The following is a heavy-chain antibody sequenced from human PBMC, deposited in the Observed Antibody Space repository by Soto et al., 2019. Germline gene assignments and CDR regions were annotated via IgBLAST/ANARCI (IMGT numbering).Heavy chain of an antibody. J-gene: IGHJ4*02. CDR1: WFTFSGLR. CDR2: INQDGSEK. CDR3: ASRYLEHCFSSACSAPYDY. V-gene: IGHV3-7*05. Sequence: GAPRLPCAAPWFTFSGLRMGLVRQASSKGAGWVANINQDGSEKNYVDSVKGRFIISRDNVKNSLHLQMNSLRAEDTALYYCASRYLEHCFSSACSAPYDYWGQGALVTVSS. D-gene: IGHD2-2*01.